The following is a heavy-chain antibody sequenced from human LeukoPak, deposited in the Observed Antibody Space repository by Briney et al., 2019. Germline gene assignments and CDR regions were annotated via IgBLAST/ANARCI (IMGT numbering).Heavy chain of an antibody. D-gene: IGHD6-19*01. J-gene: IGHJ4*02. CDR1: GFIFSSYA. CDR2: ISGSGGST. Sequence: GGSLRLSCAASGFIFSSYAMSWVRQAPGEGLEWVSAISGSGGSTYSADSVKGRFTISRDDSKNTLYLQMNSLTAEDTAVYYCAKDLYSSGWYYFDYWGQGTLVTVSS. CDR3: AKDLYSSGWYYFDY. V-gene: IGHV3-23*01.